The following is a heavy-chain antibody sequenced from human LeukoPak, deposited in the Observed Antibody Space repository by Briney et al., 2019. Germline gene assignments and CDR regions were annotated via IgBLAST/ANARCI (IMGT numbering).Heavy chain of an antibody. Sequence: EASVKVSFKTAGNTLSGLYIHWVRLAPGQGLEWMGWINFNSGGTKYAQKFQDRLTMTRDTSVNTVYMDLSGLRSDDTALYYCATYPVVLVAAFDYWGPGTLVTVSS. CDR2: INFNSGGT. CDR3: ATYPVVLVAAFDY. J-gene: IGHJ4*02. CDR1: GNTLSGLY. V-gene: IGHV1-2*02. D-gene: IGHD2-8*02.